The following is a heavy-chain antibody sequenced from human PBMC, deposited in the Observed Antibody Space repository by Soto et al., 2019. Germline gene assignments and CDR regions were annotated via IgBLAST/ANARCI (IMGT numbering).Heavy chain of an antibody. Sequence: ASVKVSCKASGYTFTSYAMHRVRQAPGQRLEWMGWINAGNGNTKYSQKFQGRVTITRDTSASTAYMELSSLRSEDTAVYYCARSGYCSSTSCYIKWFDPWGQGTLVTVSS. CDR2: INAGNGNT. CDR3: ARSGYCSSTSCYIKWFDP. J-gene: IGHJ5*02. D-gene: IGHD2-2*02. V-gene: IGHV1-3*01. CDR1: GYTFTSYA.